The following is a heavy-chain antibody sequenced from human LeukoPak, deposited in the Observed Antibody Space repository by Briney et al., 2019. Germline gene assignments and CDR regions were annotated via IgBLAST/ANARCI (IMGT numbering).Heavy chain of an antibody. CDR3: ARGTPDYYGDY. CDR1: GGTVSSYA. J-gene: IGHJ4*02. Sequence: GASVKVSCKASGGTVSSYAISWVRQAPGQGLEWMGGIIPIFGTANYAQKFQGRVTITADESTSTAYMELSSLRSEDTAVYYCARGTPDYYGDYWGQGTLVTVSS. CDR2: IIPIFGTA. V-gene: IGHV1-69*01. D-gene: IGHD3-10*01.